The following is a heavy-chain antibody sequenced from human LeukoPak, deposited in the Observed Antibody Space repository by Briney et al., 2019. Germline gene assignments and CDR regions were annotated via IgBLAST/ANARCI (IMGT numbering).Heavy chain of an antibody. CDR3: ARAAPRVVVPAAIPGYYYYGMDV. CDR1: GGTFSSYA. Sequence: SVKVSCKASGGTFSSYAISWVRQAPGQGLEWMGGIIPIFGTANYAQKFQGRVTITADESTSTAYMELSSLRSEDTAVYYCARAAPRVVVPAAIPGYYYYGMDVWGQGTTVTVSS. CDR2: IIPIFGTA. D-gene: IGHD2-2*02. V-gene: IGHV1-69*13. J-gene: IGHJ6*02.